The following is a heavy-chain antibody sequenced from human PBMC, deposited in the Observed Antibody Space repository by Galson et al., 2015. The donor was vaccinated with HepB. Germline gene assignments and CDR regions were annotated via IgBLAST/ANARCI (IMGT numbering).Heavy chain of an antibody. J-gene: IGHJ4*02. CDR1: GFTFSSYA. CDR2: ISYDGSNK. D-gene: IGHD3-10*01. Sequence: SLRLSCAASGFTFSSYAMHWVRQAPGKGLEWVAVISYDGSNKYYADSVKGRFTISRDNSKNTLYLQMNSLRAEDTAVYYCARGPAVETLLWFGELLDYWGQGTLVTVSS. V-gene: IGHV3-30-3*01. CDR3: ARGPAVETLLWFGELLDY.